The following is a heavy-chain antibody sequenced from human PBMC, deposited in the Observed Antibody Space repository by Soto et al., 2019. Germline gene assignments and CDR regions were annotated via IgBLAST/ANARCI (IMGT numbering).Heavy chain of an antibody. CDR3: ARSGIAVAYFDY. Sequence: EVQLVESGGVVVQPGGSLRLSCAASGFTFDDYTMHWVRQAPGKGLEWVSLISWDGGSTYYADSVKGRFTISRDNSKNSLYLQMNSLRTDDTALYYCARSGIAVAYFDYWGQGTLVTVSS. CDR1: GFTFDDYT. J-gene: IGHJ4*02. CDR2: ISWDGGST. D-gene: IGHD6-19*01. V-gene: IGHV3-43*01.